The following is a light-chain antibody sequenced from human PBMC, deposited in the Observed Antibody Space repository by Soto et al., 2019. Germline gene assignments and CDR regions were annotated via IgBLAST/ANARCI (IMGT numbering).Light chain of an antibody. CDR2: LGS. CDR1: QSVLNSDGYNR. J-gene: IGKJ1*01. Sequence: DIVMTQSPLSLPVTPGEAASISCRSSQSVLNSDGYNRMDWYLQKPGRSPQLLIYLGSNRASGVPDRFSGSGSGTDFTLTISRVEAEDFGVYYCMQALQTPWTFGQGTKVEIK. V-gene: IGKV2-28*01. CDR3: MQALQTPWT.